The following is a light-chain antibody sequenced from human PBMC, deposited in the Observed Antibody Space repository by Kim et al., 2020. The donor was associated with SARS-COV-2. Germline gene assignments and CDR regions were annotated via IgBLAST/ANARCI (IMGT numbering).Light chain of an antibody. CDR3: QQYKKWPPHT. CDR2: GAS. J-gene: IGKJ2*01. V-gene: IGKV3-15*01. Sequence: VSPGERASLSCRASQSVRSSLAWYQQRPGQAPRLLIYGASTRATGIPARFSGSGSGTEFTLTISSLQSEDFALYYCQQYKKWPPHTFGQGTKLEI. CDR1: QSVRSS.